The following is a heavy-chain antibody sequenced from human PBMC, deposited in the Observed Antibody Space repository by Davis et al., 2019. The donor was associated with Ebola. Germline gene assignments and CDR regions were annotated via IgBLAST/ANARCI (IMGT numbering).Heavy chain of an antibody. CDR1: GFTFSSYG. J-gene: IGHJ6*02. D-gene: IGHD1-20*01. CDR3: ARGLRITGTTWYYGMDV. CDR2: ISYDGSNK. Sequence: GESLKISCAASGFTFSSYGMHWVRQAPGKGLEWVAVISYDGSNKYYADSVKGRFTISRDNSKNTLYLQMNSLRAEDTAVYYCARGLRITGTTWYYGMDVWGQGTTVTVSS. V-gene: IGHV3-30*03.